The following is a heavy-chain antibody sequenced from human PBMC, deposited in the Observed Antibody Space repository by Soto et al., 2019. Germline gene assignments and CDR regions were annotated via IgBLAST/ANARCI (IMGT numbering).Heavy chain of an antibody. Sequence: ASVHVSCKTSWYIFTGYFIHWVRQATVQGLEWMGWMNPNSANTGYAQKFQGRVSMTRDTSTNTAYMELSSLRSEDTAIYYCARMATSGTLNWFDPWGQGTLVTVSS. CDR2: MNPNSANT. CDR3: ARMATSGTLNWFDP. V-gene: IGHV1-8*02. CDR1: WYIFTGYF. J-gene: IGHJ5*02. D-gene: IGHD1-26*01.